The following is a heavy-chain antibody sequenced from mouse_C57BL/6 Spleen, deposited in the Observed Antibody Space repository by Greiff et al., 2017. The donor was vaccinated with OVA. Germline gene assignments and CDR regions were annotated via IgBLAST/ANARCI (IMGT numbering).Heavy chain of an antibody. D-gene: IGHD1-1*01. V-gene: IGHV1-11*01. Sequence: QVQLKESGAELASPGASVTLSCKASGYTFPAHIMTWVKKRPGQGLEWIGRIYPVSGETNYHQKFKGKATFSVDRSSSTVYLVLISLTSEDPAVYYCGRGGYYGSSKGVSYWGQGALVTVSA. J-gene: IGHJ3*01. CDR1: GYTFPAHI. CDR3: GRGGYYGSSKGVSY. CDR2: IYPVSGET.